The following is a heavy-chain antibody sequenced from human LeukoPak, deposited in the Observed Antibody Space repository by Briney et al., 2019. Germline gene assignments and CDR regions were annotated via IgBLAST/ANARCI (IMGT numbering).Heavy chain of an antibody. CDR1: GFTFGSYG. J-gene: IGHJ4*02. D-gene: IGHD4-11*01. Sequence: GGSLRLSXAASGFTFGSYGMHWVRQSPGKGLEWVAFIRYDGSNKYYADSVKGRFTISRDNSKNTLYLQMNSLRTEDTAVYYCAKDETLMTTVTYYFDYWGQGTLVTVSS. V-gene: IGHV3-30*02. CDR2: IRYDGSNK. CDR3: AKDETLMTTVTYYFDY.